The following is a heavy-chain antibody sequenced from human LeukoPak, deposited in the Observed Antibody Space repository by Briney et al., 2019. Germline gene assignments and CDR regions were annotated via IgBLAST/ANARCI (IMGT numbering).Heavy chain of an antibody. CDR3: ARGSLDYGDYTVFDY. CDR2: ISPNSGGT. J-gene: IGHJ4*02. Sequence: ASVKVSCKASGYTFTGYYMHWVRQAPGQGLEWMGRISPNSGGTNYAQKFQGRVTMTRDTSISTAYMELSRLRSDDTAVYYCARGSLDYGDYTVFDYWGQGTLVTVSS. V-gene: IGHV1-2*06. D-gene: IGHD4-17*01. CDR1: GYTFTGYY.